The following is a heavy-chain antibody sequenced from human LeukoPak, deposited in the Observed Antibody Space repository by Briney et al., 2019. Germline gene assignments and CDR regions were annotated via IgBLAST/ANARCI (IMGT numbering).Heavy chain of an antibody. J-gene: IGHJ3*02. CDR1: GFTVSNNY. Sequence: PGGSLRLSCAASGFTVSNNYMIWVRQAPGKGLEWVSLIYSNGVTNYADSVKGRFTISRDNAKNSLFLQMDSLRAEDTAVYYCARAPIDSNSWYHAFDIWGQGTMVTVSS. D-gene: IGHD6-13*01. V-gene: IGHV3-69-1*01. CDR2: IYSNGVT. CDR3: ARAPIDSNSWYHAFDI.